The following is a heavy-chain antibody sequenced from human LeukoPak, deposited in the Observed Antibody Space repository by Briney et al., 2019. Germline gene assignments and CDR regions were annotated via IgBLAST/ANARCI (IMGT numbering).Heavy chain of an antibody. J-gene: IGHJ5*02. Sequence: SETLSLTCTVSGRSISSGSYYWSWIRQPAGKGLEWIGRIYTSGSTNYNPSLKSRVTISVDTSKNQSSLKLSSVTAADTAVYYCARSKGTYYDFWSGAGGSWFDPWGQGTLVTVSS. CDR1: GRSISSGSYY. V-gene: IGHV4-61*02. D-gene: IGHD3-3*01. CDR3: ARSKGTYYDFWSGAGGSWFDP. CDR2: IYTSGST.